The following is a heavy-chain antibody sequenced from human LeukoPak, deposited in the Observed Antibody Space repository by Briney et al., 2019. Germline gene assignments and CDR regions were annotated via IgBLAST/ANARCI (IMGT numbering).Heavy chain of an antibody. J-gene: IGHJ4*02. CDR3: ARDDSGSYYAYSDY. Sequence: SETLSLTCTASGGSFSSYYWSWIRQAAGKGLEWIGRIYTSGSTNYNHSLKSRVTMSVDTSKTQFSLKLSSVTAADTAVYYCARDDSGSYYAYSDYWGQGTLVTVSS. CDR2: IYTSGST. V-gene: IGHV4-4*07. CDR1: GGSFSSYY. D-gene: IGHD1-26*01.